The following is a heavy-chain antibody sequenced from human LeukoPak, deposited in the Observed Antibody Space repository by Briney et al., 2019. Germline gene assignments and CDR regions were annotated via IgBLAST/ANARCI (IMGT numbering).Heavy chain of an antibody. V-gene: IGHV4-59*01. J-gene: IGHJ3*02. CDR2: IYYSGST. CDR3: ARPVEMATMMAFDI. CDR1: GGSISSYY. Sequence: SETLSLTCTVSGGSISSYYWSWIRRPPGKGLEWIGYIYYSGSTNYNPSLKSRVTISVDTSKNQFSLKLSSVTAADTAVYYCARPVEMATMMAFDIWGQGTMVTVSS. D-gene: IGHD5-24*01.